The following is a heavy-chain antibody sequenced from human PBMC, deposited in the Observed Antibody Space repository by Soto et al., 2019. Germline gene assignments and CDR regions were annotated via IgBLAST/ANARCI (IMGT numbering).Heavy chain of an antibody. J-gene: IGHJ1*01. D-gene: IGHD3-16*01. CDR3: ARWGTTGGLDV. CDR2: TSYDGSDK. V-gene: IGHV3-30*19. CDR1: GFTFRSYV. Sequence: QVQLVESGGGVVQPGTSLRVSCVGSGFTFRSYVMHWVRQAPGKGLEWVALTSYDGSDKYYDDSVRGRFTISRDNSRNTVDLQMDNLRLEDTALYYCARWGTTGGLDVWGQGTLVSVSS.